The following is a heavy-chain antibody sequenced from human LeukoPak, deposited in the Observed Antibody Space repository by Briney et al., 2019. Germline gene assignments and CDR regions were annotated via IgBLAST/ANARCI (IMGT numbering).Heavy chain of an antibody. CDR1: GGSISSGGYY. J-gene: IGHJ4*02. V-gene: IGHV4-31*03. Sequence: SQTLSLTCTVSGGSISSGGYYWSWIRQHPGKGLEWIGYIYYSGRTYYNPSLKSRVTISVDTSKNQFSLKLSSVTAADTAVYYCARVLLGYCSGGSGYSPYFDYWGQGTLVTVSS. CDR2: IYYSGRT. D-gene: IGHD2-15*01. CDR3: ARVLLGYCSGGSGYSPYFDY.